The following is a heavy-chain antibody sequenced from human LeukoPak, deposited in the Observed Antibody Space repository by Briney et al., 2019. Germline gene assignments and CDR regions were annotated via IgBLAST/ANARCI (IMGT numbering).Heavy chain of an antibody. CDR3: ARVGDDYGDADFDY. CDR1: GFTLSNYW. V-gene: IGHV3-7*01. Sequence: QSGGSLRLSCAASGFTLSNYWINWVRQAPGKGLEWVANIKQDGSEKYYVDSVKGRFTISRDNAKNSLYLQMNSLRAEDTAVYYCARVGDDYGDADFDYWGQGTLVTVSS. D-gene: IGHD4-17*01. J-gene: IGHJ4*02. CDR2: IKQDGSEK.